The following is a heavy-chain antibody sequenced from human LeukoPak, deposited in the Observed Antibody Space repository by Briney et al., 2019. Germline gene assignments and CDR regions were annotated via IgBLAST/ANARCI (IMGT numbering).Heavy chain of an antibody. CDR1: GGTFSSYA. D-gene: IGHD5-12*01. J-gene: IGHJ4*02. CDR3: ARENEYSGYDYGSDY. V-gene: IGHV1-69*13. Sequence: SVKVSCTASGGTFSSYAISWVRQAPGQGLEWMGGIIPIFGTANYAQKFQGRVTITADESTSTAYMELSSLRSEDTAVYYCARENEYSGYDYGSDYWGQGTLVTVSS. CDR2: IIPIFGTA.